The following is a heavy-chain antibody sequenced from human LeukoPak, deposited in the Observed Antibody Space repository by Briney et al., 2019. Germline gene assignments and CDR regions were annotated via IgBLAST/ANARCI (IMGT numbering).Heavy chain of an antibody. J-gene: IGHJ4*02. CDR2: ISYDGSNK. Sequence: GGSLRLSCAASGFTFSSYGMHWVRQAPGKGLEWVAVISYDGSNKYYADSVKGRFTISRDNSKNTLYLQMNSPRAEDTAVYYCARVGSGSYYYFDYWGQGTLVTVSS. V-gene: IGHV3-30*03. D-gene: IGHD1-26*01. CDR1: GFTFSSYG. CDR3: ARVGSGSYYYFDY.